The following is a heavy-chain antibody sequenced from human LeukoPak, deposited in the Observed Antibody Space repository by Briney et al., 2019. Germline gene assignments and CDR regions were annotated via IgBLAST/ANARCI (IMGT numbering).Heavy chain of an antibody. D-gene: IGHD2-2*01. CDR3: ARDRRLVVPAKGSAFDI. CDR1: GFTFSSYS. V-gene: IGHV3-21*01. J-gene: IGHJ3*02. CDR2: ISSSSSYI. Sequence: GGSLRLSCAASGFTFSSYSMNWVRQAPGKGLEWVSSISSSSSYIYYADSVKGRFTISRDNAKNSLYLQMNSLRAEDTAVYYCARDRRLVVPAKGSAFDIWGQGTMVTVSS.